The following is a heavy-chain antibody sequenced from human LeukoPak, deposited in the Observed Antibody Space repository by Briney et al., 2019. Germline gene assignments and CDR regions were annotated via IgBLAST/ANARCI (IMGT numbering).Heavy chain of an antibody. Sequence: PSETLSLTCTVSGGSISSYYWGWIRQPPGKGLEWIGYIYYSGSTNYNPSLKSRVTISVDTSKNQFSLKLSSVTAADTAVYYCARSAAGAGNWFDPWGQGTLVTVSS. CDR3: ARSAAGAGNWFDP. CDR1: GGSISSYY. D-gene: IGHD1-26*01. CDR2: IYYSGST. V-gene: IGHV4-59*08. J-gene: IGHJ5*02.